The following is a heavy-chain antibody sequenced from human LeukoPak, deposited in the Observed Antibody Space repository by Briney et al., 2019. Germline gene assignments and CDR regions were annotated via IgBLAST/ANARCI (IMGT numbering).Heavy chain of an antibody. CDR2: IYTSGST. CDR1: GGPISSGSYY. V-gene: IGHV4-61*02. D-gene: IGHD2-21*01. J-gene: IGHJ4*02. Sequence: SQTLSLTCTVSGGPISSGSYYWSWIRQPAGKGLEWIGRIYTSGSTNYNPSLKSRVTISVDTSKNQFSLKLSSVTAADTAVYYCAREDIVVVIAHDYWGPGTLVTVSS. CDR3: AREDIVVVIAHDY.